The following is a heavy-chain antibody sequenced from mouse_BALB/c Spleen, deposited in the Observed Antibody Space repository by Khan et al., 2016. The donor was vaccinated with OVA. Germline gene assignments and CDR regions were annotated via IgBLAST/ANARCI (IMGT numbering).Heavy chain of an antibody. Sequence: QIQLVQSGPELKKPGETVKISCKASGYTFRSFGMNWVKQAPGKGLKWMGWINTYTGEPTYADDFRGRYVFSFETSASTAYLQINNLKNEDTTTYFCARPPYFSYVMVYWGQGTSVTVSS. V-gene: IGHV9-3-1*01. CDR3: ARPPYFSYVMVY. CDR2: INTYTGEP. D-gene: IGHD2-10*01. J-gene: IGHJ4*01. CDR1: GYTFRSFG.